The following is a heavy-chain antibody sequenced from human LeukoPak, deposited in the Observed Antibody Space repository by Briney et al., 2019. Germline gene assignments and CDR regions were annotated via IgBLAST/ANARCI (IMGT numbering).Heavy chain of an antibody. CDR1: GYTFTSYG. Sequence: ASVKVSCKASGYTFTSYGISWVRQAPGQGLEWMGWTSAYNGNTNYAQKLQGRVTMTTDTSTSTAYMELRSLRSDDTAVYYCARDLPPPYSSGWFLPFDYWGQGTLVTVSS. CDR3: ARDLPPPYSSGWFLPFDY. J-gene: IGHJ4*02. D-gene: IGHD6-19*01. V-gene: IGHV1-18*01. CDR2: TSAYNGNT.